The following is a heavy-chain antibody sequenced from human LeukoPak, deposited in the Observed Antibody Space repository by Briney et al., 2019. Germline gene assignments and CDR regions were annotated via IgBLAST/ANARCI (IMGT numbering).Heavy chain of an antibody. CDR2: IRSKANNYAT. V-gene: IGHV3-73*01. D-gene: IGHD6-6*01. CDR1: GFTFSGSA. J-gene: IGHJ6*02. CDR3: TRGSSPGYYYGMDV. Sequence: GGSLRLSCAASGFTFSGSAVHWVRQASGKGLEWVGRIRSKANNYATAYAASVNGRFTISRDDSKNTAYLQMNTLKTEDTAVYYCTRGSSPGYYYGMDVWGQGTTVSVSS.